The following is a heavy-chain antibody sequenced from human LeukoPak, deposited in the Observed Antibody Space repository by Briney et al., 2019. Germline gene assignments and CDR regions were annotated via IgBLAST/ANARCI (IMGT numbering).Heavy chain of an antibody. CDR1: GFTFSSYA. V-gene: IGHV3-23*01. J-gene: IGHJ1*01. CDR3: ARGPYGDYRKGYFQH. Sequence: GGSLRLSCAASGFTFSSYAMSWVRQAPGKGLEWVSGLSSSGANIYYADSVMGRSTISRDNSKNTLYLQLNSLRAEDTAVYYCARGPYGDYRKGYFQHWGQGTLVTVSS. D-gene: IGHD4-17*01. CDR2: LSSSGANI.